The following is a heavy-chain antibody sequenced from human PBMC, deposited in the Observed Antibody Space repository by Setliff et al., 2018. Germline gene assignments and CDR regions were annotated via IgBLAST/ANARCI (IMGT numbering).Heavy chain of an antibody. V-gene: IGHV3-23*01. J-gene: IGHJ4*01. CDR1: GFSFSSYA. CDR2: IIGSGIST. Sequence: ASVKVSCAASGFSFSSYAMSWVRQAPGKGLEWVSTIIGSGISTYYADSVQGRVTISRDNHKNTLHLQMNSLRVEDTAIYYCAKSPHDFWSGRVFFDYWGQGMLVTVS. CDR3: AKSPHDFWSGRVFFDY. D-gene: IGHD3-3*01.